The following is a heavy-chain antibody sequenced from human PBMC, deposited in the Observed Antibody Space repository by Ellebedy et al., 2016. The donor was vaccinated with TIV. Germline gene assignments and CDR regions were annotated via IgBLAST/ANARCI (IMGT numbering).Heavy chain of an antibody. V-gene: IGHV3-21*01. CDR1: GFTFSSYS. Sequence: GESLKISXAASGFTFSSYSMNWVRQAPGKGLEWVSSISSSSSYIYYADSVKGRFTISRDNAKNSLYLQMNSLRAEDTAVYYCVRSIGGSSGYWGQGTLVAVSS. CDR3: VRSIGGSSGY. J-gene: IGHJ4*02. D-gene: IGHD2-15*01. CDR2: ISSSSSYI.